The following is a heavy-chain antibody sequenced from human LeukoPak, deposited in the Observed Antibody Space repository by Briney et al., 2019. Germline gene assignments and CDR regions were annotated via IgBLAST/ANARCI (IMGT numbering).Heavy chain of an antibody. D-gene: IGHD2-15*01. CDR1: GFTFDDYG. CDR3: AKDYSGYCSGGSCYSGLLAKDYGGGYFDY. CDR2: ISWDGGST. J-gene: IGHJ4*02. V-gene: IGHV3-43*01. Sequence: PGGSLRLSCAASGFTFDDYGMSWVRQAPGKGLEWVSLISWDGGSTYYADSVKGRFTISRDNSKNSLYLQMNSLRTEDTALYYCAKDYSGYCSGGSCYSGLLAKDYGGGYFDYWGQGTLVTVSS.